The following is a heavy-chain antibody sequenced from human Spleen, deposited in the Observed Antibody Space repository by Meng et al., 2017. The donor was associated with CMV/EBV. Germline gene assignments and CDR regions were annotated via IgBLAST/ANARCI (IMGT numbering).Heavy chain of an antibody. Sequence: YGRSFSGYYWSWIRQPPGKGLEWIAEINHSGSTNYNPSLKSRVTISVDTSKNQFSLKLSSVTAADTAVYYCASSPRGAVGTSWPFDYWGQGTLVTVSS. CDR2: INHSGST. CDR3: ASSPRGAVGTSWPFDY. V-gene: IGHV4-34*01. J-gene: IGHJ4*02. CDR1: GRSFSGYY. D-gene: IGHD2-2*01.